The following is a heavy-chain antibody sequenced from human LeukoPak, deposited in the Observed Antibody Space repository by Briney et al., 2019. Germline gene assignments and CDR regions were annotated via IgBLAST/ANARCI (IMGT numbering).Heavy chain of an antibody. CDR2: IYYSGST. V-gene: IGHV4-4*02. CDR1: GGSISSSNW. J-gene: IGHJ6*03. CDR3: AREGYYYYMDV. Sequence: SGTLSLTCAVSGGSISSSNWWSWVRQPPGKGLEWIGYIYYSGSTDYNPSLKSRVTISVDTSKNQFSLKLSSVTAADTAVYYCAREGYYYYMDVWGKGTTVTISS.